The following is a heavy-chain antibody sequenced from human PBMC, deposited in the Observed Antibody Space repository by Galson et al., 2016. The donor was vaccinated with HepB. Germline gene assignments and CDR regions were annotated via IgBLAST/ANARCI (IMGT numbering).Heavy chain of an antibody. Sequence: CAISGDSVSSNSAAWNWIRQSSSRGLEWLGRTYYRSKWYNDYAVSVKSRITINPDTSKNQFSLQLNSVTPEDMAVYYCAREDYSSGWPLNWYFDLWGRGTLVSVSS. CDR2: TYYRSKWYN. V-gene: IGHV6-1*01. CDR1: GDSVSSNSAA. J-gene: IGHJ2*01. D-gene: IGHD6-19*01. CDR3: AREDYSSGWPLNWYFDL.